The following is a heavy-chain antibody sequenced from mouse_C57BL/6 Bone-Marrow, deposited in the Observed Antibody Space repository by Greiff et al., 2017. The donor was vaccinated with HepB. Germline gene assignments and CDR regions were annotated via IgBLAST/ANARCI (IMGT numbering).Heavy chain of an antibody. CDR3: TPTYYYGSSYWFAY. CDR2: IDPENGDT. V-gene: IGHV14-4*01. CDR1: GFNIKDDY. D-gene: IGHD1-1*01. J-gene: IGHJ3*01. Sequence: DVQLQESGAELVRPGASVKLSCTASGFNIKDDYMHWVKQRPEQGLEWIGWIDPENGDTEYASKFQGKATITADTSSNTAYLQLSSLTSEDTAVYYCTPTYYYGSSYWFAYWGQGTLVTVSA.